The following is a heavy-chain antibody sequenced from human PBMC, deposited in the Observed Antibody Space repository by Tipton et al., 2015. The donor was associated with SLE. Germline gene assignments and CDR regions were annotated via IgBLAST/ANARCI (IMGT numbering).Heavy chain of an antibody. D-gene: IGHD3-3*01. J-gene: IGHJ4*02. Sequence: QLVQSGAEVKKPGASVKVSCKASGYTFTSYGISWVRQPPGQGLEWMGWISAYNGNTNYAQKLQGRVTMTTDTSTSTAYMELRSLRSDAAAVYYCSRGPTIFGVVIMDYFDYWVQGTLGTGSS. CDR3: SRGPTIFGVVIMDYFDY. V-gene: IGHV1-18*01. CDR2: ISAYNGNT. CDR1: GYTFTSYG.